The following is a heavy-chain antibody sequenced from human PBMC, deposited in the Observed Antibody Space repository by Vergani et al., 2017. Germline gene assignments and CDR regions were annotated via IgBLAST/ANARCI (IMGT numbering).Heavy chain of an antibody. D-gene: IGHD4-17*01. CDR2: IYYSGST. Sequence: QLQLQESGPGLVKPSETLSLTCTVSGGSISSSSYYWGWIRQPPGKGLEWIGSIYYSGSTYYNPSLKSRVTISVDTSKNQFSLKLSSVTAADTAGYYCARRRGKQSAEPESYGDLFEYWGQGTLVTVYS. CDR3: ARRRGKQSAEPESYGDLFEY. J-gene: IGHJ4*02. V-gene: IGHV4-39*01. CDR1: GGSISSSSYY.